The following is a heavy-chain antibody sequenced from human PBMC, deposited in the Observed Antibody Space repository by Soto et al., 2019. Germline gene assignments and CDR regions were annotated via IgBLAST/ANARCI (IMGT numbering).Heavy chain of an antibody. Sequence: MRLPWTASELTIVNFAMSWVRQAPGKGLEWVSSISDNGGTTDYAAPVKGRFTISRDDSKNTLYLQMNSLKTEDTAVYYCTTDPEARYYYYYYYMDVWRKGTTVTVFS. CDR1: ELTIVNFA. CDR3: TTDPEARYYYYYYYMDV. CDR2: ISDNGGTT. J-gene: IGHJ6*03. V-gene: IGHV3-15*01.